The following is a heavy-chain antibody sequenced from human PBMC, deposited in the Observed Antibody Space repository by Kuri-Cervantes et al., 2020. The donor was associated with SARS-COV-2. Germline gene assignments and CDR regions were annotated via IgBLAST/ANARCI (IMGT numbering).Heavy chain of an antibody. J-gene: IGHJ4*02. CDR3: AKEAESSGWYSD. Sequence: GESLKISCAASGFAFSSYAMSWVRQAPGKGLEWVSAISGSGGSTYSADSVKGRFTISRDNSKNTLYLQMNSLRAEDTAVYYCAKEAESSGWYSDWGQGTLVTVSS. CDR2: ISGSGGST. CDR1: GFAFSSYA. D-gene: IGHD6-19*01. V-gene: IGHV3-23*01.